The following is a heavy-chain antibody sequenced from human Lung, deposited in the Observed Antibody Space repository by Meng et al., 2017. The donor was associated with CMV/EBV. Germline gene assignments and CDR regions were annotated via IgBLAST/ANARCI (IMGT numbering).Heavy chain of an antibody. CDR3: ARASYGSGSPLGESWFDP. V-gene: IGHV4-31*03. J-gene: IGHJ5*02. CDR2: IHSSGST. CDR1: GGSISSGGCY. D-gene: IGHD3-10*01. Sequence: ASVPGLVQPSETLSLLCTVSGGSISSGGCYWSWIRQHPGKGLDWIGYIHSSGSTYYNPSLRSRLTISVDTSKNQFSLKLSSVTAADTAVYYCARASYGSGSPLGESWFDPWGQGTLVTVSS.